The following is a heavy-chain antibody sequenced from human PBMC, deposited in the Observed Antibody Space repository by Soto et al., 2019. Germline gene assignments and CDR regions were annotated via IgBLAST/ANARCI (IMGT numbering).Heavy chain of an antibody. CDR1: GYTFTSYD. CDR2: MNPNSGNT. Sequence: QVQLVQSGAEVKKPGASVKVSCKASGYTFTSYDINWVRQATGQGLEWMGWMNPNSGNTGYAQKFQGRVTMTRNTSIGTAYMELSSLRSEDTAVYYCAGGGYHPDVAAFDIWGQGTMVTVSS. V-gene: IGHV1-8*01. CDR3: AGGGYHPDVAAFDI. D-gene: IGHD5-18*01. J-gene: IGHJ3*02.